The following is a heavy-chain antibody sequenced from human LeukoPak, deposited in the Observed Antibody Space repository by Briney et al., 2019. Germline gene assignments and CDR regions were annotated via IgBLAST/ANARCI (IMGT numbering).Heavy chain of an antibody. CDR2: IYTSGST. D-gene: IGHD4-17*01. J-gene: IGHJ3*01. CDR1: GGSIKNYY. V-gene: IGHV4-4*07. Sequence: KPSAPLSLPCPVSGGSIKNYYWTWIRQPAGEGLEWIGRIYTSGSTNYNPSLESRVTMSVDTSRNQFSLNLSSVTAADTAVYYCARLEHDYGDPGDAFDVRGQGTMVTVSS. CDR3: ARLEHDYGDPGDAFDV.